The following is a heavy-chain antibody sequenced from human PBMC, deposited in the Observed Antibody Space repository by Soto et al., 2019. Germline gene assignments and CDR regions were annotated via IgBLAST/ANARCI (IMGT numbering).Heavy chain of an antibody. D-gene: IGHD5-18*01. CDR2: IDPSDSST. CDR1: GYTFTSYW. Sequence: WESLKISCKGSGYTFTSYWITWVRQMPGKGLEWMGRIDPSDSSTNYSPSFQGHVTISTDKSINTAHLQWSSLDVSDTAMYYCAATGYTYGYHFDHWGQGTQVTVSS. V-gene: IGHV5-10-1*01. J-gene: IGHJ4*02. CDR3: AATGYTYGYHFDH.